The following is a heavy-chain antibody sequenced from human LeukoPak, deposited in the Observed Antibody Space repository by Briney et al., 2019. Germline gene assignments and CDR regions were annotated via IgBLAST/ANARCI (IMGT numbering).Heavy chain of an antibody. D-gene: IGHD3-16*01. J-gene: IGHJ4*02. CDR2: MYGGGGT. CDR1: GFSVSTNY. Sequence: GGSLRLSCEVSGFSVSTNYMTWVRQAPGKGLEWASVMYGGGGTDYADSVKGRFTISRDNSKNTVYLHMIYLRAEDTAVYYCARRLGESSENWGQGSLVTVSS. CDR3: ARRLGESSEN. V-gene: IGHV3-53*01.